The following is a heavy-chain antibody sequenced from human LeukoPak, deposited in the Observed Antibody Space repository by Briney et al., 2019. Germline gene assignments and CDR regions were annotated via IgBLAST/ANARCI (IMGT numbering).Heavy chain of an antibody. CDR2: VSGSGGDT. CDR3: HYRGAAAGLYLDY. D-gene: IGHD6-13*01. Sequence: PGGSLRLSCAASGFTFTTNAMSWVRQAPGKGLEWVSAVSGSGGDTYYAGSVRGRFTISRDNSKNSLYLQMNSLRAEDTALYFCHYRGAAAGLYLDYWGQGTLVTVSS. CDR1: GFTFTTNA. J-gene: IGHJ4*02. V-gene: IGHV3-23*01.